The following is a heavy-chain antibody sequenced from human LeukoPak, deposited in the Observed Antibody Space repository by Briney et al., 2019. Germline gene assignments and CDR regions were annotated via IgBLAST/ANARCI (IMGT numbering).Heavy chain of an antibody. CDR2: INHSGCT. J-gene: IGHJ4*02. CDR3: ARERYSSSWKRFVDY. D-gene: IGHD6-13*01. Sequence: SETLSLTCAVYGGSFSGYYWSWIRQPPGKGLEWIGEINHSGCTNYNPSLKSRVTISVDTSKNQFSLKLSSVTAADTAVYYCARERYSSSWKRFVDYWGQGTLVTVSS. V-gene: IGHV4-34*01. CDR1: GGSFSGYY.